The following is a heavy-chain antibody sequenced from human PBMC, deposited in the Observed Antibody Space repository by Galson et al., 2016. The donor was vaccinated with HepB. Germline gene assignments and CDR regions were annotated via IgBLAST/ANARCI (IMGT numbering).Heavy chain of an antibody. CDR3: ARILFSGYEFFDY. Sequence: SVKVSCKASGYTFTDYIIHWVRQAPGQRLEWMGWINAANDNTRYSQKFQGRVTITRDTSASTAYLELSSLRSEDTAVYYCARILFSGYEFFDYWGQGVLVSVSS. D-gene: IGHD5-12*01. CDR1: GYTFTDYI. CDR2: INAANDNT. J-gene: IGHJ4*02. V-gene: IGHV1-3*01.